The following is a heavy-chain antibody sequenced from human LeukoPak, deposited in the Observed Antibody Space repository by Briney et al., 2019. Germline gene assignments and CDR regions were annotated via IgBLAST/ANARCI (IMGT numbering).Heavy chain of an antibody. Sequence: GGSLRLSCAASGFDFSDHGMHWVRQAPGKGLEWVAVISRHGSTKIYAASVKGRFTISRDNSKNTMYLQIDSLRPEDTAVYFCAKEYSSGWSYWYFDLWGRGTLVTVSS. V-gene: IGHV3-30*18. CDR3: AKEYSSGWSYWYFDL. CDR2: ISRHGSTK. CDR1: GFDFSDHG. D-gene: IGHD6-19*01. J-gene: IGHJ2*01.